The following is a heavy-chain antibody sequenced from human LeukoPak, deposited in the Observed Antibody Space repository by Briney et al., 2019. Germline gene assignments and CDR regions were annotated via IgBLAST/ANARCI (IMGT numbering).Heavy chain of an antibody. V-gene: IGHV4-61*02. CDR3: ASAEPRGIVWYPY. D-gene: IGHD6-13*01. Sequence: PSETLSLTCTVSGASISSDSYYWSWIRQPAGKGLRWIGRIYDIGSTNYYPSFKSRVTISMDTSKNQVSLKLSSVTAADTAVYYCASAEPRGIVWYPYWGQGTLVTVSS. CDR1: GASISSDSYY. CDR2: IYDIGST. J-gene: IGHJ4*02.